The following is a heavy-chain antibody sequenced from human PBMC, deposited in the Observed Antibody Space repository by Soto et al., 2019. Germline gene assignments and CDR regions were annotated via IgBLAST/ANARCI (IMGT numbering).Heavy chain of an antibody. CDR3: AKDRMYYSGSGSLWYLDY. V-gene: IGHV3-23*01. Sequence: EVQLLQSGGDLVQPGGSLRLSCAASGFTFSAYVMSWVRQAPGKGLEWVSAISGSGDRTYYADSVKGRFTISRDSSDNTLYLQMNSLRAEDTAIYYCAKDRMYYSGSGSLWYLDYWGQGTLVIVSS. J-gene: IGHJ4*02. CDR2: ISGSGDRT. CDR1: GFTFSAYV. D-gene: IGHD3-10*01.